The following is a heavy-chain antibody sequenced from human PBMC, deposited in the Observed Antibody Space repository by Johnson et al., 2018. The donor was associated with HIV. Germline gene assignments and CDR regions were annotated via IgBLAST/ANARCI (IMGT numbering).Heavy chain of an antibody. CDR1: GFTFSNAW. J-gene: IGHJ3*02. CDR2: IKSKTDGGTT. CDR3: ARVRSGGSGLYDAFDI. Sequence: VQLVESGGGLVKPGGSLRLSCAASGFTFSNAWMSWVRQAPGKGLEWVGRIKSKTDGGTTDYAAPVKGRFTISRDDSKNTLYLQMNSLRAEDTAVYYCARVRSGGSGLYDAFDIWGQGTMVTVSS. V-gene: IGHV3-15*01. D-gene: IGHD6-19*01.